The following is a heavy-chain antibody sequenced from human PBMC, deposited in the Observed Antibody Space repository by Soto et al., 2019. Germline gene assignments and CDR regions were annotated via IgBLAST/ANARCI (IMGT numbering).Heavy chain of an antibody. D-gene: IGHD3-3*01. CDR2: INHSGST. CDR3: ARGGDFWSGYYYYYYYGMDV. Sequence: SETLSLTCAVYGGSFSGYYWSWIRQPPGKGLEWIGEINHSGSTNYNPSLKSRVTISVDTSKNQFSLKLSSVTAADTAVYYCARGGDFWSGYYYYYYYGMDVWGQGTTVTVSS. CDR1: GGSFSGYY. V-gene: IGHV4-34*01. J-gene: IGHJ6*02.